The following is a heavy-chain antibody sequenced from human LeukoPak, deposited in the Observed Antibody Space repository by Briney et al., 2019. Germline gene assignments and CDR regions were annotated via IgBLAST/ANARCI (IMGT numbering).Heavy chain of an antibody. J-gene: IGHJ3*02. CDR3: ATSSYDSSGYYYVFDGAFDI. CDR1: GFTFSSYG. Sequence: GGSLRLSCAASGFTFSSYGMNWVRQAPGKGLEWVSSISSSSSYLYYTDSLKGRFTISRDNSKNTLYLQMNSLRAEDTAVYYCATSSYDSSGYYYVFDGAFDIWGQGTMVTVSS. V-gene: IGHV3-21*01. CDR2: ISSSSSYL. D-gene: IGHD3-22*01.